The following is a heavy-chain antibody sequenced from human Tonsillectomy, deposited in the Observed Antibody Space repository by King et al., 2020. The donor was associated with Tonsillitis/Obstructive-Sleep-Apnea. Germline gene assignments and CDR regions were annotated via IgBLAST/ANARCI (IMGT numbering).Heavy chain of an antibody. Sequence: VQLVESGGDLVQPGGSLRLSCAASGFTFSSSAMSWVRQAPGKGLEWVSTISGSGGSTYYADSVKGRFTISRDNSKNTLYLQMNSLRAEDAAVYYCASTPYGLGTYFYFDFWGQGTLVTVSS. CDR1: GFTFSSSA. D-gene: IGHD3-10*01. CDR2: ISGSGGST. J-gene: IGHJ4*02. V-gene: IGHV3-23*04. CDR3: ASTPYGLGTYFYFDF.